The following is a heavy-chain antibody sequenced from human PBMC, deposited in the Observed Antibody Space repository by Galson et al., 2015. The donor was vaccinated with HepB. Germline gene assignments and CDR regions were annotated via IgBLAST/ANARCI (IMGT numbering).Heavy chain of an antibody. CDR1: GYTFTNYY. D-gene: IGHD3-22*01. J-gene: IGHJ5*02. CDR3: ARGGSYFDGRGSLYNWFDP. V-gene: IGHV1-46*01. CDR2: IDPRGGST. Sequence: VKVSCKASGYTFTNYYLHWVRQAPGQGLEWMAIIDPRGGSTTFAQKFQGRVTLTRDTSTSTVYMELSSLRSEDTAVYYCARGGSYFDGRGSLYNWFDPWGREPWSPSPQ.